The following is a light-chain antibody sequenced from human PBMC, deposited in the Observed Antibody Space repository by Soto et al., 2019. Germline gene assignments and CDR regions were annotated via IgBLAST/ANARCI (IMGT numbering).Light chain of an antibody. CDR3: KQLNSWPQT. CDR2: GAS. J-gene: IGKJ1*01. V-gene: IGKV3-15*01. Sequence: EIVMTQSPATLSVSPEERVTLSCRASQSVSSNLAWYQQKPGQAPRLLISGASTRATGVPARFSGSGSGTEFTLTISSLQSVVIALYQCKQLNSWPQTFGQGTSVDIK. CDR1: QSVSSN.